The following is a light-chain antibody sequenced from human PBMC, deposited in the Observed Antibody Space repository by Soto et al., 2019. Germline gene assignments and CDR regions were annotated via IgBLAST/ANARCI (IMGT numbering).Light chain of an antibody. CDR3: SSFTSTTTPVV. CDR1: SSDVGGYNS. Sequence: QSALTQPASISRSPGQSITLSCTGTSSDVGGYNSVAWYQQRPGKAPKLIIFDVVSRPSGISDRFSGSKSGSTASLTISGLQPEDEADYYCSSFTSTTTPVVFGGGTKVTVL. CDR2: DVV. J-gene: IGLJ2*01. V-gene: IGLV2-14*03.